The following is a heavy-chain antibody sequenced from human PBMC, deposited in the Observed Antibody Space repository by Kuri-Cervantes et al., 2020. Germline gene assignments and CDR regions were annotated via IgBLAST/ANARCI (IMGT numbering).Heavy chain of an antibody. D-gene: IGHD3-3*01. J-gene: IGHJ4*02. CDR2: INSDGSST. CDR1: GFTFSSYW. V-gene: IGHV3-74*01. CDR3: ARGEGYYNFWSGYQLRGFDY. Sequence: GESLKISCAASGFTFSSYWMHWVRQGPGKGLVWVSRINSDGSSTSYADSVKGRFTISRDNAKNTLYLQMNSLRAEDTAVYYCARGEGYYNFWSGYQLRGFDYWGQGTLVTVSS.